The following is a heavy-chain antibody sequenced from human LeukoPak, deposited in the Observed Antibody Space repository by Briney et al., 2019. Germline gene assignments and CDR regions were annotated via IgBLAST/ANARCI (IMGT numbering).Heavy chain of an antibody. Sequence: SVKVSCKASGGTFSSYAISWVRQAPGQGLEWMGRIIPIFGTANYAQEFQGRVTITTDESTSTAYMELSSPRSEDTAVYYCARGDGYNYFLPDYWGQGTLVTVSS. CDR3: ARGDGYNYFLPDY. CDR1: GGTFSSYA. J-gene: IGHJ4*02. CDR2: IIPIFGTA. D-gene: IGHD5-24*01. V-gene: IGHV1-69*05.